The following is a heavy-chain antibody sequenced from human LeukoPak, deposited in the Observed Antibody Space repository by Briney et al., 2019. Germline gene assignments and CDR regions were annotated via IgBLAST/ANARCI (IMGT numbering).Heavy chain of an antibody. J-gene: IGHJ5*02. Sequence: SGTLSLTCAVSGGSISSSNWWSWVRQPPGKGLEWIGEIYHSGSTNYNPPLKSRVTISVDKSKNQFSLKLSSVTAADTAVYYCASSPYGDYAYNWFDPWGQGTLVTVSS. V-gene: IGHV4-4*02. CDR2: IYHSGST. CDR3: ASSPYGDYAYNWFDP. D-gene: IGHD4-17*01. CDR1: GGSISSSNW.